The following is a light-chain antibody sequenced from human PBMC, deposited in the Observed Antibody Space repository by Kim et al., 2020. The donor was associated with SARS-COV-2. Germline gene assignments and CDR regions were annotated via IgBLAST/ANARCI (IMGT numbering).Light chain of an antibody. CDR3: SSYAGSNNWV. V-gene: IGLV2-8*01. Sequence: GQSVTSSCTGTSSDIGDYNYVSWYQQHPGKAPKLIIFEVNTRPSGVPDRFSGSKSGNTASLTVSGLQAEDEADYYCSSYAGSNNWVFGGGTQLTVL. J-gene: IGLJ3*02. CDR2: EVN. CDR1: SSDIGDYNY.